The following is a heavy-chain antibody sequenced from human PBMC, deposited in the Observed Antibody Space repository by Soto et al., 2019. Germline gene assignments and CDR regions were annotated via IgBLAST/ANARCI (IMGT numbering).Heavy chain of an antibody. CDR2: IYYRGNA. CDR3: ARLEGLATISYYFDF. V-gene: IGHV4-39*01. Sequence: QLQLQESGPGLVKPSETLSLTCSVSDDSINSDQYYWGWIRQPPGKGLEWIGSIYYRGNAYYNPALQTRLTISLDKSRSQFSLKLNSVTAADSAVYFCARLEGLATISYYFDFWGPGALVTVSS. CDR1: DDSINSDQYY. D-gene: IGHD3-9*01. J-gene: IGHJ4*02.